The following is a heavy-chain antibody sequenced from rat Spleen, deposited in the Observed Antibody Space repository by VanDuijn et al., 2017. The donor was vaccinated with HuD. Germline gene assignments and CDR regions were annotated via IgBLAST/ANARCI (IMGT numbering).Heavy chain of an antibody. CDR3: ARYRTTDYYYDYVMDA. D-gene: IGHD1-6*01. CDR1: GYSITSNY. Sequence: EVQLQESGPGLVKPSQSLSLTCSVTGYSITSNYWGWIRKFPGNKMEWMGYISYSGSTSYNPSLKSRISITRDTSKNQFFLQLNSVTTEDTATYYCARYRTTDYYYDYVMDAWGQGVMVTVSS. J-gene: IGHJ2*01. CDR2: ISYSGST. V-gene: IGHV3-1*01.